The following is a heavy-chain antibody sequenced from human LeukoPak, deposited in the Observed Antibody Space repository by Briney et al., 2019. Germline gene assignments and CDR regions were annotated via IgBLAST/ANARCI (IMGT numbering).Heavy chain of an antibody. Sequence: GGSLRLSCVGSGFMFTNYWMNWVRQAPGKGPQWVATIKEDGTERYYVDSVRGRFTISRDNAKNSLFLQMSTLRVEDTAVYYCASLSFGSTHYWGQGTLVTVSS. CDR3: ASLSFGSTHY. V-gene: IGHV3-7*02. CDR2: IKEDGTER. J-gene: IGHJ4*02. CDR1: GFMFTNYW. D-gene: IGHD3-16*02.